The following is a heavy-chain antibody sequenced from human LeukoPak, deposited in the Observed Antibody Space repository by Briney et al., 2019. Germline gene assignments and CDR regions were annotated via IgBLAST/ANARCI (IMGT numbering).Heavy chain of an antibody. J-gene: IGHJ4*02. V-gene: IGHV4-61*09. CDR2: IHTSGNT. D-gene: IGHD2-15*01. CDR3: VRGGSKAAATFDY. CDR1: GGSINSGSYY. Sequence: SQTLSLTCTVSGGSINSGSYYWNWIRQPAGKGLEWIGHIHTSGNTKYNPSLKSRVTMSVDTSNNQFSLRVSSVTAADTAIYYCVRGGSKAAATFDYWGQGTLVAVFS.